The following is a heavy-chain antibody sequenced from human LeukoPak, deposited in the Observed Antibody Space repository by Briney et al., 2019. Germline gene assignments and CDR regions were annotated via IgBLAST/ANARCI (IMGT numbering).Heavy chain of an antibody. V-gene: IGHV3-23*01. CDR1: GLSFRTYA. CDR3: AREYDSSWPS. CDR2: ISDNSGKI. Sequence: GGSLRLSCVGSGLSFRTYAMSWVRQAPGKGLEWVSAISDNSGKIYYADSVKGRFTISRDNSKKTLFMQMNRLRAEDTAVYYCAREYDSSWPSWGQGTLVTVSS. D-gene: IGHD3-22*01. J-gene: IGHJ5*02.